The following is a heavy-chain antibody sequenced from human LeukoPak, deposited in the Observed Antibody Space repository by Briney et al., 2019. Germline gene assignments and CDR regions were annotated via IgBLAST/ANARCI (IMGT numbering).Heavy chain of an antibody. J-gene: IGHJ4*02. CDR3: AKAPGYDILTGYVGDY. CDR1: GFTFSSYG. CDR2: IRYDGSNK. Sequence: PGGSLRLSCAASGFTFSSYGMHWVRQAPGKGLEWVAFIRYDGSNKYYADSVKGRFTISRDNSKNTLYLQMNSLRAEDTAVYYCAKAPGYDILTGYVGDYWGQGTLVTVSS. D-gene: IGHD3-9*01. V-gene: IGHV3-30*02.